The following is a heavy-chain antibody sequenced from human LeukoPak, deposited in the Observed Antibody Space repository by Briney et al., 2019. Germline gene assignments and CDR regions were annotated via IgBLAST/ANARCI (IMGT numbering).Heavy chain of an antibody. D-gene: IGHD7-27*01. J-gene: IGHJ4*02. CDR3: ARNNWGIDY. CDR1: GFTFSSHW. Sequence: GGSLRLSCEASGFTFSSHWMHWVRQDPGRGLLWVSRIHSFGHTMCYADFVKGRFIISRDNAKNKLYLEMNSLREEDTAVYYCARNNWGIDYWGRGALVTVSS. V-gene: IGHV3-74*01. CDR2: IHSFGHTM.